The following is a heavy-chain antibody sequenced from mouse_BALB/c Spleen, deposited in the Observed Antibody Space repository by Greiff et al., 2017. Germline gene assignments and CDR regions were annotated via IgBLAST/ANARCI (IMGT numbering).Heavy chain of an antibody. V-gene: IGHV1-15*01. Sequence: VHLVESGAELVRPGASVTLSCKASGYTFTDYEMHWVKQTPVHGLEWIGAIDPETGGTAYNQKFKGKATLTADKSSSTAYMELRSLTSEDSAVYYCTRGAYPDYWGQGTTLTVSS. CDR3: TRGAYPDY. D-gene: IGHD2-10*01. J-gene: IGHJ2*01. CDR1: GYTFTDYE. CDR2: IDPETGGT.